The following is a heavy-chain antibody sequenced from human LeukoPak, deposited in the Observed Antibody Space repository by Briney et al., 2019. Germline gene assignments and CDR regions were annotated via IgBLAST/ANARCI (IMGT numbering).Heavy chain of an antibody. D-gene: IGHD2/OR15-2a*01. CDR1: GFTFSSYD. Sequence: PGRSLRLSCAASGFTFSSYDMHWVRQAPGKRLEWVAVMWSDGSNKYHADSVKGRFTISRDNSKNTLYLQMNSLRAEDTAVYYCARNSALDYWGQGTLVTVSS. CDR2: MWSDGSNK. V-gene: IGHV3-33*01. J-gene: IGHJ4*02. CDR3: ARNSALDY.